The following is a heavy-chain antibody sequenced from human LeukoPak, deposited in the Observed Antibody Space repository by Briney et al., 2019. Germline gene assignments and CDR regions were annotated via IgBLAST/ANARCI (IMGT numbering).Heavy chain of an antibody. CDR2: INQDGSEK. CDR1: GFTLNNYW. J-gene: IGHJ4*02. D-gene: IGHD2-21*01. Sequence: GGSLRLSCAASGFTLNNYWMGWVRQAPGRGLEWVANINQDGSEKYYVDSVKGRFTISRDNAKNTLYLQMNSLRAEDTAVYYCAVHSAGYWGQGTLVTVSS. CDR3: AVHSAGY. V-gene: IGHV3-7*01.